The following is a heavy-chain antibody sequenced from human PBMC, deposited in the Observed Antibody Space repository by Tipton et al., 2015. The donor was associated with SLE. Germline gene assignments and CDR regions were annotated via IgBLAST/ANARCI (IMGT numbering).Heavy chain of an antibody. D-gene: IGHD1/OR15-1a*01. CDR3: AKDVTGTHYYFDS. V-gene: IGHV3-9*01. CDR2: ISWNSGSI. CDR1: GFTVNSSA. Sequence: SLRLSCAASGFTVNSSAMYWVRQAPGKGLEWVSGISWNSGSIGYADSVKGRFTISRDNAKNSLYLQMNSLRAEDTALYYCAKDVTGTHYYFDSWGQGTRVTVSS. J-gene: IGHJ4*02.